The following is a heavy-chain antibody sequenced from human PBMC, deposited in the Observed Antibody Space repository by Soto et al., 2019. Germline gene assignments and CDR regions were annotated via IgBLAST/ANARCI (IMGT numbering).Heavy chain of an antibody. CDR1: GGSISSGGYY. CDR3: ARDRHYYDSSGYHAFDI. V-gene: IGHV4-31*03. Sequence: QVQLQESGPGLVKPSQTLSLTCTVSGGSISSGGYYWNWIRQHPGKGLEWIGYIYYSGSTYYNPSLKSRVTISVDTSKNQFSRKLSSVTAADTAVYYCARDRHYYDSSGYHAFDIWGQGTMVTVSS. CDR2: IYYSGST. D-gene: IGHD3-22*01. J-gene: IGHJ3*02.